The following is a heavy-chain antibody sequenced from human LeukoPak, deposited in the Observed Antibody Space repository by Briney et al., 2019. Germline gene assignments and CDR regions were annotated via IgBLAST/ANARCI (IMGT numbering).Heavy chain of an antibody. J-gene: IGHJ5*02. V-gene: IGHV3-30*18. CDR1: GFTFSSYG. CDR3: AKEWGMVRGVRNWFDP. Sequence: GGSLRLSCAASGFTFSSYGMHWVRQAPGKGLEWVAVISYDGSNKYYADSVKGRFTISRDNSKNTLYLQMNSLRAEDTAVYYCAKEWGMVRGVRNWFDPWGQGTLVTVSS. CDR2: ISYDGSNK. D-gene: IGHD3-10*01.